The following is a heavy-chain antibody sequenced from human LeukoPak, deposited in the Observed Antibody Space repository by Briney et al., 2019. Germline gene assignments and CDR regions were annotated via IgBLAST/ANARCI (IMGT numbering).Heavy chain of an antibody. D-gene: IGHD2-15*01. J-gene: IGHJ6*02. Sequence: KSSETLSLTCTVSGGSISSYYWSWIRQPPGKGLEWIGYIYYSGSTNYNPSLKSRVTISVDTSKNQFSLKLSSVAAADTAVYYCARGRYCSGGSCYSSSARHYYYYGMDVWGQGTTVTVSS. CDR1: GGSISSYY. CDR3: ARGRYCSGGSCYSSSARHYYYYGMDV. V-gene: IGHV4-59*12. CDR2: IYYSGST.